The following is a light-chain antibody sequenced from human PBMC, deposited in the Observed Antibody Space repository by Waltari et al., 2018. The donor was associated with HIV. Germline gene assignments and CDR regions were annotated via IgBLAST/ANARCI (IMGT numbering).Light chain of an antibody. Sequence: QSALTQPASVSGSPGQSITISCTGTRSDIGGYDFVSWYQQHPGKAPKLIIYDVSSRPAGVSDRFAGSKSGNTASLTISGLQAEDEGDYYCGSHRPITTVVFGGGTTLTV. V-gene: IGLV2-14*03. J-gene: IGLJ2*01. CDR2: DVS. CDR3: GSHRPITTVV. CDR1: RSDIGGYDF.